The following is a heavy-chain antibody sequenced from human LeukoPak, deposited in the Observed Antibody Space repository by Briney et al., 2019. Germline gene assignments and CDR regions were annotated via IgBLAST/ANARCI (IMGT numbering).Heavy chain of an antibody. J-gene: IGHJ5*02. CDR3: ARDGYCSSTSCYHPLDPNWFDP. CDR1: GGSISSYY. CDR2: IYTSGST. D-gene: IGHD2-2*03. V-gene: IGHV4-4*07. Sequence: SETLSLTCTVSGGSISSYYWSWIRQPAGKGLEWIGRIYTSGSTNYNPSLKSRVTMSVDTSKNQFSLKLSSVTAAGTAVYYCARDGYCSSTSCYHPLDPNWFDPWGQGTLVTVSS.